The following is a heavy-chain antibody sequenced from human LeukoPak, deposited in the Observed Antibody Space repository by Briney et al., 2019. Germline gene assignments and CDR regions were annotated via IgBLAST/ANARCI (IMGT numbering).Heavy chain of an antibody. V-gene: IGHV1-18*01. CDR3: ARDGVYGDYYFDY. J-gene: IGHJ4*02. Sequence: ASVKVSCKAFGYTFSSHDINWVRQATGQRPEWMGWMNPNSGNTNYAQKLQGRVTMTTDTSTSTAYMELRSLRSDDTAVYYCARDGVYGDYYFDYWGQGTLVTVSS. D-gene: IGHD4-17*01. CDR1: GYTFSSHD. CDR2: MNPNSGNT.